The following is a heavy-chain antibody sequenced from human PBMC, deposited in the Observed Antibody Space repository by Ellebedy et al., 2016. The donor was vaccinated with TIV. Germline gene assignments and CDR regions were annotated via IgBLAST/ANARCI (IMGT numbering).Heavy chain of an antibody. V-gene: IGHV3-23*01. Sequence: PGGSLRLSCAASGFTFSSYTMNWVRQAPGKGLEWVSGIRGSGGRTYYADSVKGRFTISRDNSEKTLYMQMNSLRAEDTAVYYCAKETVFDSSDYYGFYDYWGQGTLVTVSS. CDR2: IRGSGGRT. CDR3: AKETVFDSSDYYGFYDY. CDR1: GFTFSSYT. J-gene: IGHJ4*02. D-gene: IGHD3-22*01.